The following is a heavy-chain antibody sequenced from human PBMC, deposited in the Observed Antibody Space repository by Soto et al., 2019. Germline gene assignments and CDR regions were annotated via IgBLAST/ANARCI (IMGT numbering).Heavy chain of an antibody. CDR1: VGSISGSTYY. D-gene: IGHD3-10*01. CDR3: ARPGSGSQYPIDH. V-gene: IGHV4-39*01. CDR2: TYYSGRT. Sequence: QLQLQESGPGLVKPSETLSLTCTVSVGSISGSTYYWGCIRQPPGKGLEYIGSTYYSGRTYYNPSIKSRVTVSVDTSKNQFSLNLNSVTAADTAVYYCARPGSGSQYPIDHWGQGTLVTVSS. J-gene: IGHJ4*02.